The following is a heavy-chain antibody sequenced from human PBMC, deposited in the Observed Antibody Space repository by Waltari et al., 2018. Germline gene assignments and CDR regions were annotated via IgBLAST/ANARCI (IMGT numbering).Heavy chain of an antibody. CDR3: ARESGYSDRALDI. Sequence: EVQLVESGGGLVQPGGSLRLSCSASGFTFSRYWMTWVRQAPGKGLEWVANIKQDGSEKYFVDSVKGRFSISRDNAKNALYLQMSSLRAEDTAVYCCARESGYSDRALDIWGQGTMVIVSS. CDR1: GFTFSRYW. CDR2: IKQDGSEK. D-gene: IGHD5-18*01. V-gene: IGHV3-7*01. J-gene: IGHJ3*02.